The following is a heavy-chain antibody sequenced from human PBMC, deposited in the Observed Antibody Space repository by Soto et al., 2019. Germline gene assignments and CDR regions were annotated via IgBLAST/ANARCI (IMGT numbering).Heavy chain of an antibody. V-gene: IGHV4-61*01. CDR1: GGSVSSGSYY. D-gene: IGHD6-19*01. CDR2: IYYSGST. CDR3: ARTASGWSIYYFDY. Sequence: SETLSLTCTVSGGSVSSGSYYWSWIRQPPGKGLEWIGYIYYSGSTNYNPSLKSRVTISVDTSKNQFSLKLSSVTAADTAVYYCARTASGWSIYYFDYWGQGTLVTVSS. J-gene: IGHJ4*02.